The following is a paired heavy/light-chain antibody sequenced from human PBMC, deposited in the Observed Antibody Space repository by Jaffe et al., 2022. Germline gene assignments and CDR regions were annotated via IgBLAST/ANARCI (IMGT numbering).Heavy chain of an antibody. D-gene: IGHD5-12*01. CDR3: AKDPGLGGSDWNYFHY. Sequence: QVQLVESGGGVVQPGGSLRLSCAASGFTFSRYGMHWVRQAPGKGLEWVAFIRFDGSNKDYADSVKGRFTISRDNSKNTLYLQMNTLRAEDTAVYYCAKDPGLGGSDWNYFHYWGQGSLVTVSS. V-gene: IGHV3-30*02. CDR2: IRFDGSNK. CDR1: GFTFSRYG. J-gene: IGHJ4*02.
Light chain of an antibody. Sequence: EIVLTQSPGTLSLSPGERATLSCRASQSVTSTYLAWYQQKPGQAPRLLIYGASSRATGIPDRFSGSGSGTDFTLTISRLEPEDFAVYYCQQYGSSPLTFGGGTKVEIK. CDR1: QSVTSTY. J-gene: IGKJ4*01. V-gene: IGKV3-20*01. CDR3: QQYGSSPLT. CDR2: GAS.